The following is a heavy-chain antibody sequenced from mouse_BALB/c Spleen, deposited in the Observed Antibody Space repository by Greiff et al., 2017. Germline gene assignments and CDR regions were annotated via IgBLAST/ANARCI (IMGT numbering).Heavy chain of an antibody. CDR3: TRYGNYTFDY. CDR2: IDPSDSYT. V-gene: IGHV1S127*01. CDR1: GYPFTSYW. D-gene: IGHD2-1*01. J-gene: IGHJ2*01. Sequence: VQLQQSGAELVKPGASVQMSCKASGYPFTSYWMHWVKQRPGQGLEWIGTIDPSDSYTSYNQKFKGKATLTVDTSSSTAYMQLSSLTSEDSAVYYCTRYGNYTFDYWGQGTTRTVSS.